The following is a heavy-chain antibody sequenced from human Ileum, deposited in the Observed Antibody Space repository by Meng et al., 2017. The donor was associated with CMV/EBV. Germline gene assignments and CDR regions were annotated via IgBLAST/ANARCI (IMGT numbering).Heavy chain of an antibody. CDR1: GGSISSYY. CDR2: IYYSGST. V-gene: IGHV4-59*01. J-gene: IGHJ4*02. D-gene: IGHD1/OR15-1a*01. Sequence: SETLSLTCTVSGGSISSYYWSWIRQPPGKGLEWIGYIYYSGSTNYNPSLKSRVTISVDTSKNQFSLKLSSVTAADTAVYYCAKWNSDWNSFDSWGQGTLVTVSS. CDR3: AKWNSDWNSFDS.